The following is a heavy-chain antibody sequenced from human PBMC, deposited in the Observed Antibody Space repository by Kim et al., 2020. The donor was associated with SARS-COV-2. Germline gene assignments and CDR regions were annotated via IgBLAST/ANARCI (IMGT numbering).Heavy chain of an antibody. D-gene: IGHD3-10*01. Sequence: SETLSLTCAVYGGSFSGYYWSWIRQPPGKGLEWIGEINHSGSTNYNPSLKSRVTISVDTSKNQFSLKLSSVTAADTAVYYCARGLYGSGSPEDYLGQGTL. J-gene: IGHJ4*02. V-gene: IGHV4-34*01. CDR1: GGSFSGYY. CDR3: ARGLYGSGSPEDY. CDR2: INHSGST.